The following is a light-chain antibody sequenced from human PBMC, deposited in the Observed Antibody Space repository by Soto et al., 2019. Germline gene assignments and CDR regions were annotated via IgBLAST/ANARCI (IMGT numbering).Light chain of an antibody. CDR3: QQYGSSSWT. Sequence: EIVLTQSPGTLSLSPGERATLSCRASQSVSSSYLAWYQQKPGQAPRLLIYGASNRAPGVPDRFSGSGSGTDFALTICRLEPKEFEVYYCQQYGSSSWTFGQGTKVEIK. J-gene: IGKJ1*01. V-gene: IGKV3-20*01. CDR1: QSVSSSY. CDR2: GAS.